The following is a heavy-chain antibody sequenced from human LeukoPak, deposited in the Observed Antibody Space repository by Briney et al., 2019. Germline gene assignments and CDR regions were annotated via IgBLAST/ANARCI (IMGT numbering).Heavy chain of an antibody. D-gene: IGHD3-10*02. CDR1: GFTFDDYA. V-gene: IGHV3-23*01. Sequence: GGSLRLSCAASGFTFDDYAMHWVRQAPGKGLEWVSAISGSGASTYYADSVKGRFTISRDNSKNTLYLQMNSLRAEDTAVYYCAKYPGYVDYHYMDVWGKGTTVTVSS. CDR3: AKYPGYVDYHYMDV. CDR2: ISGSGAST. J-gene: IGHJ6*03.